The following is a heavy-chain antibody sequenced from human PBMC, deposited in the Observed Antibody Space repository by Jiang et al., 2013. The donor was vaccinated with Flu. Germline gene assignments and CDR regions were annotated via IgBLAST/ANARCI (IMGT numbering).Heavy chain of an antibody. CDR1: GGSISSSSYF. Sequence: LLKPSETLSLTCTVSGGSISSSSYFWGWIRQPPGKGLEWIGSIYDSGSSWYNPSLKSRVTISVDTFKSQFSLKVRSVTAADAAVYYCARAQKXSGFELPYFDSWGQGTLVTVSS. V-gene: IGHV4-39*07. J-gene: IGHJ4*02. CDR3: ARAQKXSGFELPYFDS. D-gene: IGHD5-12*01. CDR2: IYDSGSS.